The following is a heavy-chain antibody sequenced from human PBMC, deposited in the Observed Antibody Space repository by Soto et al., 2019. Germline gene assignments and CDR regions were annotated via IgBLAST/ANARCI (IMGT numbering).Heavy chain of an antibody. CDR3: ATGSGWYSPDY. Sequence: GGSLRLSCAASGFTFSSNWMHWVRQGPGKGLVWVSRIDNDGSSRDYADSVKGRFTISRDNAKNTLYLEMSSLRAEDTAVYYCATGSGWYSPDYWGQGTLVTVAS. J-gene: IGHJ4*02. D-gene: IGHD6-19*01. V-gene: IGHV3-74*01. CDR2: IDNDGSSR. CDR1: GFTFSSNW.